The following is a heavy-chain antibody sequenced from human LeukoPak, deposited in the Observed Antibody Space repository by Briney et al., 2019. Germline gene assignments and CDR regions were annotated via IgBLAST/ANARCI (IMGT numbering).Heavy chain of an antibody. CDR1: GFTFDDYG. CDR2: IIWHGGST. Sequence: RPGGSLRLSCAASGFTFDDYGMSWVRQAPGKGLEWVSGIIWHGGSTGYADSVKGRFTTSRDNSKNTLYLQMNSLRAEDTAVYYCAKGLHWPEQWLEVFDYWGQGTLVTVSS. J-gene: IGHJ4*02. V-gene: IGHV3-20*04. D-gene: IGHD6-19*01. CDR3: AKGLHWPEQWLEVFDY.